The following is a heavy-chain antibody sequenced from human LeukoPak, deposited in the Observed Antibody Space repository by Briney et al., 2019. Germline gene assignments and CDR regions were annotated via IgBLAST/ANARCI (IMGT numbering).Heavy chain of an antibody. D-gene: IGHD2-2*01. V-gene: IGHV1-3*01. J-gene: IGHJ4*02. CDR1: GYTFTSYA. Sequence: ASVKVSCKASGYTFTSYAMHWVRQAPGQRLEWMGWINAGNGNTKYSQKFQGRVTITRDTSASTAYMELSSLRSEDTAVYYCARDYCSSTSCLFDYWGQGTLVTVSS. CDR3: ARDYCSSTSCLFDY. CDR2: INAGNGNT.